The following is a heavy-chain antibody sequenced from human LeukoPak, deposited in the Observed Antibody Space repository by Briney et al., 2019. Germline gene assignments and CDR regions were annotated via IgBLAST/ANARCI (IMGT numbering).Heavy chain of an antibody. CDR3: AREAKSGSYSYYFDY. CDR1: GGSISSYY. J-gene: IGHJ4*02. CDR2: IYTSGST. D-gene: IGHD1-26*01. V-gene: IGHV4-4*09. Sequence: SETLSLTCTVSGGSISSYYWSWIRQPPGKGLEWIGYIYTSGSTNYNPSLKSRVTISVDTSKNQFSLKLSSVTAADTAVYYCAREAKSGSYSYYFDYWGQGTLVTVSS.